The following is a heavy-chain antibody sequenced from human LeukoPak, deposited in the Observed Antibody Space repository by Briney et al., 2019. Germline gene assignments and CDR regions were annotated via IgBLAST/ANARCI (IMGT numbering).Heavy chain of an antibody. CDR1: GFTFSTFA. J-gene: IGHJ4*02. Sequence: GGSLRLSCAASGFTFSTFAMIWVRQPPGKGLEWVSSIFPSGGEIHYADSVRGRFTISRDNSKSTLSLQMNSLRSEDTAIYYCATYRQVLLPFESWGQGTLVTVSS. V-gene: IGHV3-23*01. CDR2: IFPSGGEI. D-gene: IGHD2-8*02. CDR3: ATYRQVLLPFES.